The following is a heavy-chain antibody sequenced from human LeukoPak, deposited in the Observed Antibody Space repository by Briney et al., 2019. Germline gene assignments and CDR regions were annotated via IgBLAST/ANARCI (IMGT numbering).Heavy chain of an antibody. J-gene: IGHJ4*02. CDR3: ARVLPAAANYFDY. CDR2: TYTSGST. CDR1: GGSISSGSYY. D-gene: IGHD6-13*01. V-gene: IGHV4-61*02. Sequence: PSETLSLTCTVSGGSISSGSYYWSWIRQPAGKGLEWIGRTYTSGSTNYNPSLKSRVTISVDTSKNQFSLKLSSVTAADTAVYYCARVLPAAANYFDYWGQGTLVTVSS.